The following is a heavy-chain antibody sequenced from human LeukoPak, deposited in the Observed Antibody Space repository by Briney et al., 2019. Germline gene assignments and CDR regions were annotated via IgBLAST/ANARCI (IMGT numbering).Heavy chain of an antibody. J-gene: IGHJ5*02. V-gene: IGHV3-21*01. Sequence: GGSLRLSCAASGFTFSSYRMNWVRQAPGKGLEWVSSISSSSIYIYYADSVKGRFTISRDNAKNSLYLQMNSLRAEDTAVYYCARDLLWFGELLPNNWFDPWGQGTLVTVSS. CDR1: GFTFSSYR. CDR3: ARDLLWFGELLPNNWFDP. D-gene: IGHD3-10*01. CDR2: ISSSSIYI.